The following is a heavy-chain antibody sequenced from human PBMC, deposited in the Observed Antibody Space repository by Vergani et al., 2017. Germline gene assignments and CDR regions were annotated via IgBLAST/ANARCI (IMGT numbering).Heavy chain of an antibody. Sequence: QVQLVESGGGLVKPGGSLRLSCAASGFTFSDYYMTWIRQAPGKGLEWISYISGSGNTKYYADSVKGRFAISRDNAKNSLYLQMNNLRVEDTAVYYCARYLLPGTLLLLAYWGQGTLISVSS. D-gene: IGHD1-7*01. J-gene: IGHJ4*02. CDR2: ISGSGNTK. V-gene: IGHV3-11*04. CDR1: GFTFSDYY. CDR3: ARYLLPGTLLLLAY.